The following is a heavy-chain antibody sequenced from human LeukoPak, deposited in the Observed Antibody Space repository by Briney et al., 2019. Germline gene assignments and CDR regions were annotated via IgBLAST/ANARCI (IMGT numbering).Heavy chain of an antibody. CDR3: ARKEDKEFDY. D-gene: IGHD2-15*01. Sequence: SETLSLTCTVSGGSISSSSHYWSWIRQPPGKGLEWIASINYSGSTYYNPSLKGRVTISVDTSKNQFSLKLSSVTAADTAVYYCARKEDKEFDYWGQGTLVTVSS. CDR2: INYSGST. J-gene: IGHJ4*02. CDR1: GGSISSSSHY. V-gene: IGHV4-39*01.